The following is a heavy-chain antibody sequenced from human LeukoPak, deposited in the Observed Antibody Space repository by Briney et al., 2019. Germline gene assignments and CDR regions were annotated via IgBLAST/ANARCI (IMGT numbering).Heavy chain of an antibody. CDR3: ARIPWSQTEHFQY. CDR1: GFTFSSYS. D-gene: IGHD3-3*01. Sequence: GGSLRLSCAASGFTFSSYSMNWVRKAPGKGLEWVSFISSSSSAIYYADSVKGRFTISRDNAKNSLYLQMNSLRDEDTAVYYCARIPWSQTEHFQYWGQGTLVTVFS. J-gene: IGHJ1*01. V-gene: IGHV3-48*02. CDR2: ISSSSSAI.